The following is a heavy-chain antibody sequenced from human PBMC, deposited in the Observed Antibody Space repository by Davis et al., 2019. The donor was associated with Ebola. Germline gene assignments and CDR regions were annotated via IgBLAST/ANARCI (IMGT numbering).Heavy chain of an antibody. V-gene: IGHV4-59*01. J-gene: IGHJ6*02. Sequence: SETLSLTCTVSGGSISSYYWSWIRQPPGKGLEWIGYIHYSGDTKSNTALKSRVTISVDTSKNQFSLKLNSVTAADTAVYYCARGRRSSSHYYYYGMDVWGQGTTVTVSS. CDR3: ARGRRSSSHYYYYGMDV. CDR2: IHYSGDT. D-gene: IGHD6-13*01. CDR1: GGSISSYY.